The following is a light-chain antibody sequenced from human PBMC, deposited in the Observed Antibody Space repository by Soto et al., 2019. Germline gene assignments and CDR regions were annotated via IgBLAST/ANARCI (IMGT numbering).Light chain of an antibody. CDR2: DAS. V-gene: IGKV3D-15*01. Sequence: EVVMTQSPATLSVSPGERATLSCMASQSVSSYLAWYQQKPGQAPRLLIYDASNRATGIPARFSGSGSGTEFTLTISSLQPDDFATYYCQHYNSYSEAFGQGTKVDIK. CDR1: QSVSSY. CDR3: QHYNSYSEA. J-gene: IGKJ1*01.